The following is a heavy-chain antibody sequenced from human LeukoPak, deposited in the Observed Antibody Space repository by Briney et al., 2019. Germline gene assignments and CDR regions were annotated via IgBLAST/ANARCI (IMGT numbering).Heavy chain of an antibody. CDR1: GFTFSSYS. V-gene: IGHV3-21*01. CDR3: ARVFRLAGFDY. J-gene: IGHJ4*02. CDR2: ISSSSSYI. D-gene: IGHD3/OR15-3a*01. Sequence: GGSLRLSCAASGFTFSSYSMNWVRQAPGKGLEWVSSISSSSSYIYYADSVKGRFTISRDNAKNSLYLQMSSLRAEDTAVYYCARVFRLAGFDYWGQGTLVTVSS.